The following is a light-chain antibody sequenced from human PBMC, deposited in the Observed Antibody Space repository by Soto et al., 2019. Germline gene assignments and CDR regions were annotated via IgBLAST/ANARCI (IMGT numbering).Light chain of an antibody. Sequence: QSALTQPASVSGSPGQSITICCTGTSSDVGSYNYVSWHQQHPGQAPKLMIYEVTHRASGIPDRFSASKSGNTASLTISGLQAGDEADYYCSSYRSSSTYVFGTGTKVTVL. CDR2: EVT. CDR1: SSDVGSYNY. V-gene: IGLV2-14*01. CDR3: SSYRSSSTYV. J-gene: IGLJ1*01.